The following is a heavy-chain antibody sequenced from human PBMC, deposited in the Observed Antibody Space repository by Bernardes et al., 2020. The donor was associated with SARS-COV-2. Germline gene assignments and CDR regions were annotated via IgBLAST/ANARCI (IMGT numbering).Heavy chain of an antibody. V-gene: IGHV3-30*03. D-gene: IGHD4-17*01. CDR3: ARVYGGNYYYGMDV. CDR2: ISYDGSNK. Sequence: GGSLRPSCAASGFTFSSYGMHWVRQAPGKGLEWVAVISYDGSNKYYADSVKGRFTISRDNSKNTLYLQMNSLRAEDTAVYYCARVYGGNYYYGMDVWGQGTTVSVSS. CDR1: GFTFSSYG. J-gene: IGHJ6*02.